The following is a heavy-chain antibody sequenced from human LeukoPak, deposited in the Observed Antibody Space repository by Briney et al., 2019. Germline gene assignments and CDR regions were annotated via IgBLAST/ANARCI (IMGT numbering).Heavy chain of an antibody. CDR2: MNPNSGGT. Sequence: ASVKVSCKASGYSFTDYYMHWVRRAPGQGLEWMGNMNPNSGGTNSAQKFQGRVIMTRDTSISTAYMELNRLRSDDTAVYYCARVLNGWDLQPFDCWGQGTLVTVSS. J-gene: IGHJ4*02. V-gene: IGHV1-2*02. D-gene: IGHD1-26*01. CDR3: ARVLNGWDLQPFDC. CDR1: GYSFTDYY.